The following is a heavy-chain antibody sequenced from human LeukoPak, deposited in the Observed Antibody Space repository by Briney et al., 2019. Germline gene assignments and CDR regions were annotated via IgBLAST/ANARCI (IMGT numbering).Heavy chain of an antibody. D-gene: IGHD6-19*01. Sequence: GGSLRLSCAASGFTFSSYSMNWVRQAPGKGLEWVSYISSGSSTIYYADSVKGRFTISRDNAKNSLFLQMNSLRADDTAVYYCAKDQWDSSGWYGSRAFDIWGQGTMVTISS. CDR1: GFTFSSYS. V-gene: IGHV3-48*04. CDR3: AKDQWDSSGWYGSRAFDI. J-gene: IGHJ3*02. CDR2: ISSGSSTI.